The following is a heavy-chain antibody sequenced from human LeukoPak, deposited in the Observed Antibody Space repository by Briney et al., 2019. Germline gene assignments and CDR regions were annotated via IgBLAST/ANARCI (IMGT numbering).Heavy chain of an antibody. CDR3: ARGYYAASVRFDY. Sequence: GRSLRLSCAASGFTFYDYAMHWVRQAPGKGLVWVSGITWNSGTIGYADSVKGRFTISRDNAKNSLYLQMNSLRAEDTALYYCARGYYAASVRFDYWGRGTLVTVSS. D-gene: IGHD3-10*01. V-gene: IGHV3-9*01. J-gene: IGHJ4*02. CDR1: GFTFYDYA. CDR2: ITWNSGTI.